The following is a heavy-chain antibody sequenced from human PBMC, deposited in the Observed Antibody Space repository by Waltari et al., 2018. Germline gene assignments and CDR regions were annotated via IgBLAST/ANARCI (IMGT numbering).Heavy chain of an antibody. Sequence: QVQLVQSGAEVKKPGASVKVSCKASGYTFTSYAMHWVRQAPGQRLEWMGWINAGNGNTKYSQKFQGRVTITRDTSASTAYMELSSLRSEDTAVYYCAREHWYSSGWVDWFDPWGQGTLVTVSS. CDR1: GYTFTSYA. D-gene: IGHD6-19*01. CDR2: INAGNGNT. CDR3: AREHWYSSGWVDWFDP. J-gene: IGHJ5*02. V-gene: IGHV1-3*01.